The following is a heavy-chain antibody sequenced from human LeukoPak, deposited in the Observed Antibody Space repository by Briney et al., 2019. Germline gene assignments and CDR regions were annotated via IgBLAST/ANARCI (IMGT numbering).Heavy chain of an antibody. J-gene: IGHJ3*02. V-gene: IGHV4-39*07. CDR1: GGSISSSSYY. Sequence: SETLSLTCTVSGGSISSSSYYWGWIRQPPGKGLEWIGSIYYSGNTYYNPSLKSRVTISVDTSKNQFSLKLSSVTAADTAVYYCARSAVNYYDSSRAFDIWGQGTMVTVSS. CDR2: IYYSGNT. CDR3: ARSAVNYYDSSRAFDI. D-gene: IGHD3-22*01.